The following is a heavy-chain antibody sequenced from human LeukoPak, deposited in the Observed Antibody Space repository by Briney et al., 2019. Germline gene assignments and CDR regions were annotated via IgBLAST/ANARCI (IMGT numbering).Heavy chain of an antibody. D-gene: IGHD3-10*01. CDR2: IKSKTDGGTT. J-gene: IGHJ4*02. Sequence: GGSLRLSCAASGFTFSNAWMSWVRQAPGKGLEWVGRIKSKTDGGTTDYAAPVKGRFTISRDDSKNTLYLQMNSLKTEDTAVYYCTRDLWFGELLYYYWGQGTLVTVSS. V-gene: IGHV3-15*01. CDR3: TRDLWFGELLYYY. CDR1: GFTFSNAW.